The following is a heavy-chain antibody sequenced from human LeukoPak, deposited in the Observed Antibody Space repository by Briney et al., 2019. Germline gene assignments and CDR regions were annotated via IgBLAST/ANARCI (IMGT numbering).Heavy chain of an antibody. D-gene: IGHD7-27*01. J-gene: IGHJ4*02. CDR1: GGSISTYY. V-gene: IGHV4-59*01. CDR2: INYSGST. Sequence: SETLSLTCTVSGGSISTYYWSWIRQSPGKGLEWIGYINYSGSTYYNPSLKSRVTISVDTSKNQFSLRLTSVTAADTAMYYCARKNWGSDHYFDYWGQGTLVTVSS. CDR3: ARKNWGSDHYFDY.